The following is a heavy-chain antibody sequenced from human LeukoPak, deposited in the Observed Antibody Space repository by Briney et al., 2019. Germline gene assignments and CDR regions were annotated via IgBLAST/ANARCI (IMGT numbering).Heavy chain of an antibody. Sequence: SETLSLTCTVSGGSISSYYWSWIRQPPGKGLEWIGYIYYSGSTNYNPSPKSRVTISVDTSKNQFSLKLSSVTAADTAVYYCARGQFSSSWWDYWGQGTLVTVSS. CDR2: IYYSGST. J-gene: IGHJ4*02. D-gene: IGHD6-13*01. CDR1: GGSISSYY. V-gene: IGHV4-59*01. CDR3: ARGQFSSSWWDY.